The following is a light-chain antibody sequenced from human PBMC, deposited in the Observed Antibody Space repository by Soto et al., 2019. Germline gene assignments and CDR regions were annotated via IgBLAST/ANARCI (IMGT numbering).Light chain of an antibody. CDR3: QQYGGSPPYT. CDR1: QIISSSY. J-gene: IGKJ2*01. Sequence: VLTHSPGTLSLSPGERATISFSASQIISSSYLAGYQHKPGQAPRLLIDGASSRATGLPHGLSGSGSGTDFPLTISRLEPEDCGVYYCQQYGGSPPYTFGQGTILEI. CDR2: GAS. V-gene: IGKV3-20*01.